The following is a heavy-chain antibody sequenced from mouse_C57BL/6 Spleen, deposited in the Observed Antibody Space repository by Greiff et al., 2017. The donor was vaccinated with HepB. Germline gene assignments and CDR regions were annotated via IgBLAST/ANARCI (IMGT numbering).Heavy chain of an antibody. Sequence: EVQVVESGGDLVKPGGSLKLSCAASGFTFSSYGMSWVRQTPDKRLEWVATISSGGSYTYYPDSVKGRFTISRDNAKNTLYLQLSSLKSEDTAKYYCARPHGSSDSWYFDVWGTGTTVTVSS. CDR2: ISSGGSYT. J-gene: IGHJ1*03. D-gene: IGHD1-1*01. CDR3: ARPHGSSDSWYFDV. CDR1: GFTFSSYG. V-gene: IGHV5-6*01.